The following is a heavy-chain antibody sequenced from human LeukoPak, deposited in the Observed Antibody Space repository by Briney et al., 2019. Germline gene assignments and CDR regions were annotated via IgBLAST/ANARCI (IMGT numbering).Heavy chain of an antibody. D-gene: IGHD2-21*02. CDR3: AGGTYCGGDCYSTGWFDP. J-gene: IGHJ5*02. V-gene: IGHV4-30-2*01. CDR2: IYHSGST. CDR1: GGSISSGGYS. Sequence: SETLSLTCAVSGGSISSGGYSWSWIRQPPGKGLEWIGYIYHSGSTYYNPSLKSRVTISVDRSKNQFSLKLSSVTAADTAVYYCAGGTYCGGDCYSTGWFDPWGQGTLVTVSS.